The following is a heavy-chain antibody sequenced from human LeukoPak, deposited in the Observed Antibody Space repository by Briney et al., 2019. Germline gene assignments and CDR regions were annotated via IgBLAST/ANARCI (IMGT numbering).Heavy chain of an antibody. CDR3: ARDRPYYDSSGYESPAFDI. CDR1: GFTFSSYS. D-gene: IGHD3-22*01. V-gene: IGHV3-48*01. J-gene: IGHJ3*02. Sequence: GGSLRLSCAASGFTFSSYSMNWVRQAPGKGLEWVSYISSGSSTIYYADSVKGRFTISRDNAKNSLYLQMNSLRAEDTAVYYCARDRPYYDSSGYESPAFDIWGQGTMVTVSS. CDR2: ISSGSSTI.